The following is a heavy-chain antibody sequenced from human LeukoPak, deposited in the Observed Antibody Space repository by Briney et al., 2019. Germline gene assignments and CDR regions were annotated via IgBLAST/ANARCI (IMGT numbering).Heavy chain of an antibody. CDR2: IYYSGST. CDR1: GGSISSGDYY. D-gene: IGHD5-18*01. J-gene: IGHJ4*02. V-gene: IGHV4-30-4*08. CDR3: ARGLDTAMLNY. Sequence: SQTLSLTCTVSGGSISSGDYYWTWMRQPPGKGLEWIGYIYYSGSTSYNPSLKSRVTISVDTSKNQFSLRLSSVTAADTAVYYCARGLDTAMLNYWGQGTLVTVSS.